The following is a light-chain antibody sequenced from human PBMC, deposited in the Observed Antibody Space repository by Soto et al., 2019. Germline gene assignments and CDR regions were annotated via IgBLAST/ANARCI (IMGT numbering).Light chain of an antibody. V-gene: IGKV3-20*01. CDR3: QQYGRSPPYT. CDR1: QSVSSSY. Sequence: EIVLTQSPGTLSLSPGERATLSCRASQSVSSSYLAWYQQKPGQAPRLLMYGASSRATGIPDRFSGSGSGTDFTLTISRLEPEDFAVYYCQQYGRSPPYTFGQGTKLEIK. J-gene: IGKJ2*01. CDR2: GAS.